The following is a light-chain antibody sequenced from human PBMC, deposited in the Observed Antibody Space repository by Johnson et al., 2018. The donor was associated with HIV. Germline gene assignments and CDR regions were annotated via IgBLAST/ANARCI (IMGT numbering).Light chain of an antibody. Sequence: QAVLTQPPSVSAAPGQKVTISCSGSISNIGNNYVSWYQQLPGTAPKLLIYDNNKRPSGIPDRFSGSKSGTSATLGITGLQTGDEADYYCATWHTSLSAGGVFGTGTNVTVL. CDR2: DNN. CDR3: ATWHTSLSAGGV. V-gene: IGLV1-51*01. CDR1: ISNIGNNY. J-gene: IGLJ1*01.